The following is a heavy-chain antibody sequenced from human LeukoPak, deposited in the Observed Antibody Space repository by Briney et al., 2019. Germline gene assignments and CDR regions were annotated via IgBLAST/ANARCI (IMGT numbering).Heavy chain of an antibody. Sequence: GSLRLSCAASGFSVSDNSMSWVRQAPGKGLEWVSVLYSGGNTYYVDSVKGRFTISRHNSKNTLYLQMNSLKPEDTAVYFCAKDRGDFPWGQGTLVTVSS. D-gene: IGHD2-21*02. CDR2: LYSGGNT. CDR3: AKDRGDFP. CDR1: GFSVSDNS. J-gene: IGHJ5*02. V-gene: IGHV3-53*04.